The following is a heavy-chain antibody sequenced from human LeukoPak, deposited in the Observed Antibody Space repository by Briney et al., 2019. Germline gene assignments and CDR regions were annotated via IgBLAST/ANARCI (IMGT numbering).Heavy chain of an antibody. J-gene: IGHJ5*02. Sequence: QPGGSLRLSCAASGFTFSSYEMNWVRQAPGKGLEWVSYISSSGSTIYHADSVKGRFTISRDNAKNSLYLQMNSLRAEDTAVYYCAREHVAYYYGSGSYWFDPWGQGTLVTVSS. V-gene: IGHV3-48*03. CDR1: GFTFSSYE. D-gene: IGHD3-10*01. CDR2: ISSSGSTI. CDR3: AREHVAYYYGSGSYWFDP.